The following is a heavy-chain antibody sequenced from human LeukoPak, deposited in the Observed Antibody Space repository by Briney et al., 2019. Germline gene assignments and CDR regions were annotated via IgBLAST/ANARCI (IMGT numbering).Heavy chain of an antibody. Sequence: ASVKVSCKASGYTFISYYIHWVRQVPGQGLEWMGIINPSGGGTSYAQKFQGRVTMTTDTSTSTAYMELRSLRSDDTAVYYCARDLFRSSAWSDYWGQGTLVTVSS. CDR1: GYTFISYY. J-gene: IGHJ4*02. CDR2: INPSGGGT. D-gene: IGHD6-19*01. V-gene: IGHV1-46*01. CDR3: ARDLFRSSAWSDY.